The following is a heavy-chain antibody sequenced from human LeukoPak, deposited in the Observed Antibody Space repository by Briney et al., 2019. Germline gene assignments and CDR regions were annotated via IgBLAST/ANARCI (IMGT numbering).Heavy chain of an antibody. D-gene: IGHD6-19*01. CDR1: GFTFSSYA. CDR2: IWYDGSNK. Sequence: PGGSLRLSCAASGFTFSSYAMSWVRQAPGKGLEWVAVIWYDGSNKYYADSVKGRFTISRDNSKNTLYLQMNSLRAEDTAVYYCARDSSGWYGYWGQGTLVTVSS. CDR3: ARDSSGWYGY. J-gene: IGHJ4*02. V-gene: IGHV3-33*08.